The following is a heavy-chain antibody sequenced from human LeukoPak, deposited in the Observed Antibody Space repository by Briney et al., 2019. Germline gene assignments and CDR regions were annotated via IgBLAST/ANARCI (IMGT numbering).Heavy chain of an antibody. Sequence: SETLSLTCTVSGGSISSYYWSWIRQPPGKGLEWIGYIYYSGSTNYNPSLKSRVTISVDTSKNQFSLKLSSVTAADTAVYYCAREVLGYCSSTSCWYYFDYWGQGTLVTVSS. CDR1: GGSISSYY. D-gene: IGHD2-2*01. J-gene: IGHJ4*02. V-gene: IGHV4-59*12. CDR3: AREVLGYCSSTSCWYYFDY. CDR2: IYYSGST.